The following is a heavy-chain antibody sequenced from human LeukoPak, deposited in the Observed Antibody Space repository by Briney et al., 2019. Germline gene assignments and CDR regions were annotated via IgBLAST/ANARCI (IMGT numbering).Heavy chain of an antibody. Sequence: GDSLNISCQGFGYNFSNYWIAWVRQMPGKGLEWLGIIYPEDSDTRYSPSFQGQVTISVDKSVKTAYLQWSRLKASDTAMYYCARQDEEPDVFWSGDFNVKGWFDPWGQGTLVTVSS. J-gene: IGHJ5*02. D-gene: IGHD3-3*01. CDR3: ARQDEEPDVFWSGDFNVKGWFDP. CDR2: IYPEDSDT. V-gene: IGHV5-51*01. CDR1: GYNFSNYW.